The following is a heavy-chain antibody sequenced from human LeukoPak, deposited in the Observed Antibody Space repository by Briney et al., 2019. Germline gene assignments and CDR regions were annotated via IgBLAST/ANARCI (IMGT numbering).Heavy chain of an antibody. CDR1: GGSISSGDYY. CDR3: ASDSSGYWYFDL. Sequence: SETLSLTCTVSGGSISSGDYYWSWIRQPPGKGLEWTGYIYYSGSTYYNPSLKSRVTISVDTSKNQFSLKLSSVTAADTAVYYCASDSSGYWYFDLWGRGTLVTVSS. D-gene: IGHD3-22*01. CDR2: IYYSGST. V-gene: IGHV4-30-4*01. J-gene: IGHJ2*01.